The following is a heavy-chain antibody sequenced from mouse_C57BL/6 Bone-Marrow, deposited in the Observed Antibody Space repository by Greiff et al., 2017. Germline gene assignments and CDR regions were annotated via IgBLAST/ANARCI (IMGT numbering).Heavy chain of an antibody. CDR3: AKIYYEGFRFAY. D-gene: IGHD2-4*01. CDR1: GYTFTSYG. CDR2: IYPRSGNT. J-gene: IGHJ3*01. Sequence: VQLQQSGAELARPGASVKLSCTASGYTFTSYGISWVKQRTGQGLEWIGEIYPRSGNTYYNEKFKGKATLTADKSSSTAYMELRSLTSEDSAVYFCAKIYYEGFRFAYWGQGTLVTVSA. V-gene: IGHV1-81*01.